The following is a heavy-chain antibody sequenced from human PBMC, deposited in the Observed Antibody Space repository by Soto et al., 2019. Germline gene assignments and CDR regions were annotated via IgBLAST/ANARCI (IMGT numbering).Heavy chain of an antibody. D-gene: IGHD6-19*01. CDR1: GYTFTSYY. CDR2: INPSGGST. Sequence: GASVKVSCKASGYTFTSYYMHWVRQAPEQGHEWMGIINPSGGSTSYAQKFQGRVTMTRATSTSTVYMELSSLRSEDTAVYYCARDQAGIAVAAKGYYYGMAVWGQGTTVTVSS. J-gene: IGHJ6*02. CDR3: ARDQAGIAVAAKGYYYGMAV. V-gene: IGHV1-46*01.